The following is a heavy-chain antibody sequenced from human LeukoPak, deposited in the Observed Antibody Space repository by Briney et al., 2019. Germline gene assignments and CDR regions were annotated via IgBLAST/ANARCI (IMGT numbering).Heavy chain of an antibody. CDR2: IVVGSGNT. V-gene: IGHV1-58*01. Sequence: SVKVSCKASGFTFTSSALQRVRQARGQRLEWIGWIVVGSGNTNSPQNFQERVPITRDMSTSTDYMELSSRRSEDTAVYCCAAEERMTSRSFDIWGRGTGVSVSS. CDR1: GFTFTSSA. CDR3: AAEERMTSRSFDI. D-gene: IGHD4-11*01. J-gene: IGHJ3*02.